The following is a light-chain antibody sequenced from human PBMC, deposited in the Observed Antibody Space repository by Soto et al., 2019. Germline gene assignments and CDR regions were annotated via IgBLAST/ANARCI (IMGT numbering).Light chain of an antibody. CDR1: NSDIGGYNY. CDR3: SSYTSVTIVV. V-gene: IGLV2-14*01. CDR2: GVT. Sequence: QLVLTQPASVSGSPGQSITISCTGTNSDIGGYNYVSWYRHHPGEAPKLMIYGVTNRPSGVSTRFSGSKSGNTASLTISGLQDEDEADYYCSSYTSVTIVVFGGGTQLTVL. J-gene: IGLJ2*01.